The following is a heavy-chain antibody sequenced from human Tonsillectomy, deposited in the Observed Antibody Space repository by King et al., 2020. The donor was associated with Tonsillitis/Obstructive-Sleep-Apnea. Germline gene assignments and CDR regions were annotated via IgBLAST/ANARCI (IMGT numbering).Heavy chain of an antibody. Sequence: QLQESGPGLVKPSETLSLTCTVSGGSISSYYWNWIRQPPGKGLEWIGFIYYSGSTNYNPSLKSRVTISVDTSKNQFSLKMSSVTAADTAVYYCARNLGIATTGRDYGMAVWGQGTTVTVSS. D-gene: IGHD6-13*01. V-gene: IGHV4-59*01. CDR3: ARNLGIATTGRDYGMAV. CDR2: IYYSGST. J-gene: IGHJ6*02. CDR1: GGSISSYY.